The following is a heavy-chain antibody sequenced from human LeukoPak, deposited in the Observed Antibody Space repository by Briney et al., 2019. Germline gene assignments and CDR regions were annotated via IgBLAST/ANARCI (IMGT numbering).Heavy chain of an antibody. V-gene: IGHV4-31*03. D-gene: IGHD2-2*02. CDR2: IYYSGST. J-gene: IGHJ5*02. Sequence: PSETLSLTCTVSGGSISSGGYYWSWIRQHPGKGLEWIGYIYYSGSTYYNPSLKSRVTISVDTSKNQFSLKLSSVTAADTAVYYCARELGPRGYCSSTSCYTFETYPKKDNWFNPWGQGTLVTVSS. CDR1: GGSISSGGYY. CDR3: ARELGPRGYCSSTSCYTFETYPKKDNWFNP.